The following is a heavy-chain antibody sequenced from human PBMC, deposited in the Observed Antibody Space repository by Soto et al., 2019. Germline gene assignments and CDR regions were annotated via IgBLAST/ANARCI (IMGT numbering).Heavy chain of an antibody. J-gene: IGHJ6*02. V-gene: IGHV3-43*01. CDR3: AKAVTLYYGMDV. CDR1: GFTFDDYT. Sequence: DVQLVESGGVVVQPGGSLRLSCAASGFTFDDYTMHWVRQAPGKGLEWVSLISWDGASTYYADSVKGRFTISRDNSKNSLYLQMNSLRTEDTALYYCAKAVTLYYGMDVWGQGTTVTVSS. CDR2: ISWDGAST. D-gene: IGHD2-21*02.